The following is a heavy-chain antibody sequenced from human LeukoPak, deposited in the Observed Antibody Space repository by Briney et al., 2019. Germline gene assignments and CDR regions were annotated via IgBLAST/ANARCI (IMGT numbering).Heavy chain of an antibody. CDR1: GYTFTGYY. CDR3: AIARETYYYDSSGYNAFDI. J-gene: IGHJ3*02. CDR2: INPNSGGT. D-gene: IGHD3-22*01. Sequence: ASVKVSCKASGYTFTGYYMHWVRQAPGQGLEWMGWINPNSGGTNYAQKFQGRVTMTRDTSIRTAYMELSRLRSDDTAVYYCAIARETYYYDSSGYNAFDIWGQGTMVTVSS. V-gene: IGHV1-2*02.